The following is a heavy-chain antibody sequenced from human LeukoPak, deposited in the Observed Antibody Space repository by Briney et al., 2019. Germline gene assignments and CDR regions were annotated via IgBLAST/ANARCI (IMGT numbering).Heavy chain of an antibody. J-gene: IGHJ4*02. V-gene: IGHV3-23*01. CDR1: GFTFSSYA. CDR3: ARDPVEFRGVSPYYFDY. Sequence: PGGSLRLSCAASGFTFSSYAMSWVRQAPGKGLEWVSAISGSGGSTYYADSVKGRFTISRDNSKNTLYLQMNSLRAEDTAVYYCARDPVEFRGVSPYYFDYWGQGTLVTVSS. D-gene: IGHD3-10*01. CDR2: ISGSGGST.